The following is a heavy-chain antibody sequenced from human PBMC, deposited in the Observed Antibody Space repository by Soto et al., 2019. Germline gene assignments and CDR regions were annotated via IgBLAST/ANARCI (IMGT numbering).Heavy chain of an antibody. CDR1: DFTFSSYS. V-gene: IGHV3-48*01. CDR2: ISSSSSTI. CDR3: ARAALYNWNDVSWFDP. J-gene: IGHJ5*02. D-gene: IGHD1-1*01. Sequence: EVQLVESGGGLVQPGGSLRLSCAASDFTFSSYSMNWVRQAPGQGLEWVSYISSSSSTIYYADSVKGRFTISRDNAKNSLYLQMNSLRAEDTAVYYCARAALYNWNDVSWFDPWGQGTLVTVSS.